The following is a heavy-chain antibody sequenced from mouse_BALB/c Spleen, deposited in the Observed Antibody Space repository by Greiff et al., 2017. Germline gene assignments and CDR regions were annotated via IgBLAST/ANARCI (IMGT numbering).Heavy chain of an antibody. V-gene: IGHV14-3*02. D-gene: IGHD1-1*01. J-gene: IGHJ2*01. CDR2: IDPANGNT. CDR3: ASYYGYFDY. Sequence: VQLKESGAELVKPGASVKLSCTASGFNIKDTYMHWVKQRPEQGLEWIGRIDPANGNTKYDPKFQGKATITADTSSNTAYLQLSSLTSEDTAVYYCASYYGYFDYGGQGTTLTVAS. CDR1: GFNIKDTY.